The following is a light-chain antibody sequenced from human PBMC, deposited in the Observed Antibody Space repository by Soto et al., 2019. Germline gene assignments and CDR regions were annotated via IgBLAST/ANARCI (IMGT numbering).Light chain of an antibody. CDR1: QTVSSNQ. Sequence: ENVLTQSPGTLSLSPGERATLSCRASQTVSSNQLAWYCQKPGQAPRLLIYGASVRATGIPDRFSGSGSGTDFTLTISRLEPEAFAVYYCQQYGSSPPAYTFGQGTKLEIK. V-gene: IGKV3-20*01. J-gene: IGKJ2*01. CDR2: GAS. CDR3: QQYGSSPPAYT.